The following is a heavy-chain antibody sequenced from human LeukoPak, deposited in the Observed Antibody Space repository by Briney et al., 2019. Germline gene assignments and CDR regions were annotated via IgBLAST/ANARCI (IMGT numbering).Heavy chain of an antibody. D-gene: IGHD7-27*01. Sequence: SETLSLTCTISGGSVSDYYWSWIRQSPGKGLEWIGYIYHTGSTSYSPSLKSRVTISADTSQNQFSLKLSSVTAADTAVYYCASRKMGNDYWGQGTLVTVSS. CDR3: ASRKMGNDY. V-gene: IGHV4-59*02. CDR1: GGSVSDYY. J-gene: IGHJ4*02. CDR2: IYHTGST.